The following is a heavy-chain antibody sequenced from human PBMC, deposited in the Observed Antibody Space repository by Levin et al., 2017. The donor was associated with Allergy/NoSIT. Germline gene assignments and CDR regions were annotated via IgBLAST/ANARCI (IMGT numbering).Heavy chain of an antibody. CDR2: ISTDGIST. J-gene: IGHJ4*02. V-gene: IGHV3-64*02. CDR1: GFTFSNYA. CDR3: ARDASDTSSGWFGTDY. D-gene: IGHD6-19*01. Sequence: LSLTCAASGFTFSNYAMHWVRQAPGKGLEYVSAISTDGISTFYADSVKGRFTVSRDNSKNTLYLQMGSLRLEDMAVYYCARDASDTSSGWFGTDYWGQGILVTVSS.